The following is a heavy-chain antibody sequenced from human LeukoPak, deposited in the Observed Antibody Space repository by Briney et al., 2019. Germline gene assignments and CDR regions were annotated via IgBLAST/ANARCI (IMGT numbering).Heavy chain of an antibody. CDR3: ARLLLLWFGEPDY. CDR1: GGSISSSSYY. D-gene: IGHD3-10*01. J-gene: IGHJ4*02. Sequence: SETLSLTCTVSGGSISSSSYYWGWIRQPPGKGLEWIGSIYYSGSTYYNPSLKSRVTISVDTSKNQFSLKLSSVTAADTAVYYCARLLLLWFGEPDYWGQGTVVTVSS. CDR2: IYYSGST. V-gene: IGHV4-39*07.